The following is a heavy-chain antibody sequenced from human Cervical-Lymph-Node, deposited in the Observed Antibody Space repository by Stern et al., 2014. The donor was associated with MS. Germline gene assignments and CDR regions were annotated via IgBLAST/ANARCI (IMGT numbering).Heavy chain of an antibody. CDR1: GGSISSGSYY. Sequence: VQLVESGPGLVKPSQTLSLTCTVSGGSISSGSYYWSWIRQPAGKGLEWIGRIYTSGSTNYNPSLKIRVTISVDTSKNQFSLKLSSVTAADTAVYYCARDCRLRYFDNYGMDVWGQGTTVTVSS. J-gene: IGHJ6*02. CDR2: IYTSGST. D-gene: IGHD3-9*01. CDR3: ARDCRLRYFDNYGMDV. V-gene: IGHV4-61*02.